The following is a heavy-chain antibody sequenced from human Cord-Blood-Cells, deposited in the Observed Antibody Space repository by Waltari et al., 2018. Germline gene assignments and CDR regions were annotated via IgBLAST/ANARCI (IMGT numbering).Heavy chain of an antibody. CDR2: INPNSGGT. CDR1: GYTFTGYY. Sequence: QVQLVQSGAEVKKPGASVKVSCKASGYTFTGYYMHWLRQAPGQGLEWMGWINPNSGGTNYAQKFQGRVTMTRDTSISTAYMELSRLRSDDTAVYYCARGKDSSSWYNWFDPWGQGTLVTVSS. J-gene: IGHJ5*02. D-gene: IGHD6-13*01. CDR3: ARGKDSSSWYNWFDP. V-gene: IGHV1-2*02.